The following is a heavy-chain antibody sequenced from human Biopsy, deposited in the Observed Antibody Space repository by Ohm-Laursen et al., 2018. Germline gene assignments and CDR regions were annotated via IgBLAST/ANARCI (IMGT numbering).Heavy chain of an antibody. J-gene: IGHJ5*02. V-gene: IGHV1-2*02. Sequence: SVKVSCKASGYTFTGYHVHWVRQAPGQGLEWLGWINAKTGDTNYAQKFQGRVTMTRDTSISTAYVDLSSLRSDDTAVYYFTRGGYYYDSLAYYYWFDPWGQGTLVTVSS. D-gene: IGHD3-22*01. CDR1: GYTFTGYH. CDR2: INAKTGDT. CDR3: TRGGYYYDSLAYYYWFDP.